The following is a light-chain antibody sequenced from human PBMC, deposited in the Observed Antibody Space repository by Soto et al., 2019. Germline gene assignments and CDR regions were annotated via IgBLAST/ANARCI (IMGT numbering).Light chain of an antibody. V-gene: IGKV1-39*01. Sequence: DIQMTHSPSSLSASVGDRLTLTCRASRTISTFLNWYQQKPGTAPKLLITTASTLQSGVPSRFSGSGSGTDFTLTIIRLQREDSATYYCQQSYSPPFTFGPGTRVEI. CDR2: TAS. J-gene: IGKJ3*01. CDR3: QQSYSPPFT. CDR1: RTISTF.